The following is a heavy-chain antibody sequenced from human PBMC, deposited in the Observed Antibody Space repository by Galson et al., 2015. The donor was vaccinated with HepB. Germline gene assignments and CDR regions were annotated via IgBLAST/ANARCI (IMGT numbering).Heavy chain of an antibody. CDR1: GDSVSTNSAA. CDR2: TYYRAKWDN. Sequence: CAISGDSVSTNSAAWNWIRQSPSRGLEWLGRTYYRAKWDNDYAPSVKSRITIKPDTSKNQFSLELKSVSPEDTAVYYCAREALNWNDVAFNYYGLDVWGQGTTVIVSS. J-gene: IGHJ6*02. V-gene: IGHV6-1*01. D-gene: IGHD1-20*01. CDR3: AREALNWNDVAFNYYGLDV.